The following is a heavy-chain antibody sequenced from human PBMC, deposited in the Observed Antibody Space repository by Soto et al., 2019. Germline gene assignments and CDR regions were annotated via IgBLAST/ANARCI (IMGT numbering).Heavy chain of an antibody. D-gene: IGHD3-10*01. CDR2: IIPIFGSA. V-gene: IGHV1-69*12. J-gene: IGHJ4*02. CDR1: GGTFSSYA. CDR3: ARGRRGGRAVGYFDY. Sequence: QVQLVQSGAEVKKPGSSVKVSCKASGGTFSSYAISWVRQAPGQGLEWMGGIIPIFGSANYERKFQGRVTITADESTSTAYRELSSLRSEDTAVYYCARGRRGGRAVGYFDYWGQGTLVTVSS.